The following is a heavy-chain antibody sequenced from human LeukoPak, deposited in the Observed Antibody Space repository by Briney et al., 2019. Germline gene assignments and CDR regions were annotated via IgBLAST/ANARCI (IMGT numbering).Heavy chain of an antibody. CDR2: IYYSGST. Sequence: SETLSLTCTVSGGSISSSSYYWGWIRQPPGKGLESIGSIYYSGSTYYNPSLKSRVTISVDTSKNQFSLKLSSVTAADTAVYYCARDQGGPYCSSTSCYTGDAFDIWGQGTMVTVSS. J-gene: IGHJ3*02. CDR3: ARDQGGPYCSSTSCYTGDAFDI. V-gene: IGHV4-39*02. D-gene: IGHD2-2*02. CDR1: GGSISSSSYY.